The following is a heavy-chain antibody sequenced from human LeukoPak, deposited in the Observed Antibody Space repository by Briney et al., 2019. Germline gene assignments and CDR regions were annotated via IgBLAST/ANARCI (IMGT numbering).Heavy chain of an antibody. J-gene: IGHJ3*02. D-gene: IGHD2-8*01. CDR2: IYSGGST. CDR1: GFTVSSNY. CDR3: ARDYVWDAFDI. Sequence: PGGSLRPSCAASGFTVSSNYMSWVRQAPGKGLEWVAVIYSGGSTYYADSVKGRFTISRDNSKNTLYLQMNSLRAEDTAVYYCARDYVWDAFDIWGQGTMVTVSS. V-gene: IGHV3-66*01.